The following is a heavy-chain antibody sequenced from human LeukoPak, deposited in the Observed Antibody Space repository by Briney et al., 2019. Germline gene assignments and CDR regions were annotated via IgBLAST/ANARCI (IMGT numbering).Heavy chain of an antibody. CDR2: IYYTGTT. V-gene: IGHV4-59*01. Sequence: PSETLSLTCTVSGGSISNYHWSWIRQPPGKGLEWIGYIYYTGTTKYNPSLESRVTISVDTSKKQFSLRLSSVTAADAAVYYCTRGTVTINYFDHWGQGTPVSVSS. CDR3: TRGTVTINYFDH. D-gene: IGHD4-17*01. J-gene: IGHJ4*02. CDR1: GGSISNYH.